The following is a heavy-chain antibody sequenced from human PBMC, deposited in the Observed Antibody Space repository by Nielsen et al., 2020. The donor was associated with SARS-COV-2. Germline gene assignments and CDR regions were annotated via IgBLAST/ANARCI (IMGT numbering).Heavy chain of an antibody. V-gene: IGHV4-59*12. Sequence: SETLSLTCTVSGASINTYSWSWIRQPPGKGLEWISYAYYTGGTNYNPSLKSRVTLSGDTSKNQFSLRLTSVTAADTAVYYCAREDSSVSKEDSSDAFDIWGQGTMVAVSS. CDR1: GASINTYS. CDR2: AYYTGGT. J-gene: IGHJ3*02. CDR3: AREDSSVSKEDSSDAFDI. D-gene: IGHD3-22*01.